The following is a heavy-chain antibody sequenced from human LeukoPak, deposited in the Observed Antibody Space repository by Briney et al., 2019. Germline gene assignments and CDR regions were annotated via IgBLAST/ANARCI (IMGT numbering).Heavy chain of an antibody. CDR1: GFTFSNYW. D-gene: IGHD3-22*01. J-gene: IGHJ4*02. CDR3: ARDGYYYGFAY. Sequence: GGSLRLPCAASGFTFSNYWMTWVRQAPGKGLEWVSGISGIGTSTYYADSVKGRFTISRDNSKNTLSLQIIGLRAEDTAVYYCARDGYYYGFAYWGQGILVSVSS. CDR2: ISGIGTST. V-gene: IGHV3-23*01.